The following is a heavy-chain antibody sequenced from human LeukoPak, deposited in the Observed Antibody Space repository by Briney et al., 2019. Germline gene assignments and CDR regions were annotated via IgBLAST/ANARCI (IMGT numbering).Heavy chain of an antibody. D-gene: IGHD6-13*01. Sequence: SETLSLTCTVSGGSISSYYWSWIRQPPGKGLEWIGYIYTSGSTNYNPSLKSRVTISVDTSKNQFSLKLSSVTAADTAVYYCARHAGAAATVAFDIWGQGTMVTVSS. CDR3: ARHAGAAATVAFDI. CDR1: GGSISSYY. J-gene: IGHJ3*02. CDR2: IYTSGST. V-gene: IGHV4-4*09.